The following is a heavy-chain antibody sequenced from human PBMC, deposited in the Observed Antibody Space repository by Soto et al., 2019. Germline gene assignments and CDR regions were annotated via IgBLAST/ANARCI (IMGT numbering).Heavy chain of an antibody. Sequence: GGSLRLSCAASGFTFDDYAMHWVRQAPGKGLEWVSGISWNSGSIGYADSVKGRFTISRDNAKNSLYLQMNSLRAEDTALYYCAKDEEGNYEGELDYWGQGTLV. CDR3: AKDEEGNYEGELDY. J-gene: IGHJ4*02. V-gene: IGHV3-9*01. D-gene: IGHD4-4*01. CDR1: GFTFDDYA. CDR2: ISWNSGSI.